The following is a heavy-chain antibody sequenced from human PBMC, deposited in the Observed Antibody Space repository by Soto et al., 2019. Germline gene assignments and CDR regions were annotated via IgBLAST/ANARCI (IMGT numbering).Heavy chain of an antibody. CDR2: INPNSGGT. D-gene: IGHD2-21*01. J-gene: IGHJ4*02. CDR1: GYTFTGYY. CDR3: ARGEGGPRWGSIDY. V-gene: IGHV1-2*04. Sequence: GASVKVSCKASGYTFTGYYMHWVRQAPGQGLEWMGWINPNSGGTNYAQKFQGWVTMTRDTSISTAYMELSRLRSDDTAVYYCARGEGGPRWGSIDYWGQGNLVTVSS.